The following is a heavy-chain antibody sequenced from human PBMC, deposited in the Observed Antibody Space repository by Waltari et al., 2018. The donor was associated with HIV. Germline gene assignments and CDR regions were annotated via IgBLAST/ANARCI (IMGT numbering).Heavy chain of an antibody. CDR3: ARVSDSYGTVFEY. V-gene: IGHV4-31*03. J-gene: IGHJ4*02. CDR2: IQPSGST. CDR1: GGSISSGNYY. D-gene: IGHD3-10*01. Sequence: QVQLQESGTGLVKSSQTLSLTCTVSGGSISSGNYYWNWIRQHPGKGLEWIGYIQPSGSTYYNPSLKSRVSISVNTSKNQFSLNLTSVTAADTAVYYCARVSDSYGTVFEYWGQGTLVSVSS.